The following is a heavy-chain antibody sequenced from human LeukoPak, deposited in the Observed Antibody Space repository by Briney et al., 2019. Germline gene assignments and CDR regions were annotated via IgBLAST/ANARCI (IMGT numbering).Heavy chain of an antibody. CDR2: PYTDGTT. Sequence: GGSLRLSCAASGFSVSGHYMSWVRQAPGKGLEWVSIPYTDGTTYYADSVRGRFTISRDSSTNTLYLQMSSLRADDTAVYFCARDRPYYDKGDMDVWGQGTMVTVSS. V-gene: IGHV3-53*01. D-gene: IGHD3-22*01. J-gene: IGHJ6*02. CDR3: ARDRPYYDKGDMDV. CDR1: GFSVSGHY.